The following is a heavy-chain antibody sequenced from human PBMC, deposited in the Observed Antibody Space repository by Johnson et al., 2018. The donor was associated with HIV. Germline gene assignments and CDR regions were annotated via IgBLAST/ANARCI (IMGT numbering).Heavy chain of an antibody. J-gene: IGHJ3*02. D-gene: IGHD3-3*01. CDR2: IKEDGSEK. Sequence: VHLVDSGGALVQPGGSLRLSCAASGFTFSSHWMNWVRQAPGKGLEWVANIKEDGSEKKYVDSVKGRFTISRDNAKNSLYLQMNSLRGEDTAVYYCARDPLAYDNFWSGSLHAFDIWGQGTKVTVSS. CDR1: GFTFSSHW. CDR3: ARDPLAYDNFWSGSLHAFDI. V-gene: IGHV3-7*01.